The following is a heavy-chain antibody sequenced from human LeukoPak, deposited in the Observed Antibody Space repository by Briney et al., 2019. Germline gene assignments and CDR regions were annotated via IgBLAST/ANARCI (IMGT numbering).Heavy chain of an antibody. V-gene: IGHV1-18*01. D-gene: IGHD5-12*01. CDR3: ARAQPLVATIFDY. J-gene: IGHJ4*02. CDR1: GYTFASYG. CDR2: ISAYNGNT. Sequence: ASVKVSCKTSGYTFASYGISWVRQAPGQGLEWTGWISAYNGNTNYAQKFQGRLTMTTDTSTNTAYMEMKSLRSDDTAVYYCARAQPLVATIFDYWGQGTLVTVSS.